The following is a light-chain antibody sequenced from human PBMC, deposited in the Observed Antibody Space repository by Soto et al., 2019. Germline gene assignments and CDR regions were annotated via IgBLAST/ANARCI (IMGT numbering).Light chain of an antibody. CDR2: KAS. CDR1: QSISTW. Sequence: DIQMTQSPSTLSASIGDRVTITCRASQSISTWLAWYQQKPGKAPKLLIYKASSLESGVPSRFSGGGSGTEFTLTISSLQPDDTATYYCQQYDIYWTFGQGIKVEIK. J-gene: IGKJ1*01. CDR3: QQYDIYWT. V-gene: IGKV1-5*03.